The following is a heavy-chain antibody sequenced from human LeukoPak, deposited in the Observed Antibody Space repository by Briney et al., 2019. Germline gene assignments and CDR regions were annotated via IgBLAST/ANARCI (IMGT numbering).Heavy chain of an antibody. V-gene: IGHV4-38-2*02. CDR1: GDSISSIYC. Sequence: SETLSLTCNVSGDSISSIYCWGWIRQPPGKGLEWIGRICNTGSTYYNPSLKSRVTISVETSKNQFSLKLSSVTATDTAVYYCARHRGSSSNFDYWGRGTLVTVSS. D-gene: IGHD6-6*01. J-gene: IGHJ4*02. CDR3: ARHRGSSSNFDY. CDR2: ICNTGST.